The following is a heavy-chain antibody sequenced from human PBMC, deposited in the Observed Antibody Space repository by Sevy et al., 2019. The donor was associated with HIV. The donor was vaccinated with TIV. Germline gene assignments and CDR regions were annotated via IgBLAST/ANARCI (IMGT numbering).Heavy chain of an antibody. CDR1: RFTFSNYA. Sequence: GGSLRLSCAASRFTFSNYAMHWVRQAPGKGLEWVAVISYDGSNKYYSDSVKGRFTISRDNSKNTLYLQMNSLRAEDTAVYYCARVDEQRWLRLYYFDYWGHGTLVTVSS. CDR2: ISYDGSNK. V-gene: IGHV3-30*04. D-gene: IGHD5-12*01. J-gene: IGHJ4*01. CDR3: ARVDEQRWLRLYYFDY.